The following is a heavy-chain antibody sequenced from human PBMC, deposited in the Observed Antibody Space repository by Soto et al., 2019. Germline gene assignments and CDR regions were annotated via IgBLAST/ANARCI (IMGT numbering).Heavy chain of an antibody. CDR2: IYYSGST. D-gene: IGHD1-26*01. CDR3: SGCYSRRIYYYGMDV. V-gene: IGHV4-39*02. J-gene: IGHJ6*02. CDR1: GGSISSSSYY. Sequence: QLQLQESGPGLVKPSETLSLTCTVSGGSISSSSYYWGWIRQPPGKGLEWIGSIYYSGSTYYNPSLLRRGVILVETSTNNFSLQQISSTAAEEAVYYCSGCYSRRIYYYGMDVWGQGTTVTVSS.